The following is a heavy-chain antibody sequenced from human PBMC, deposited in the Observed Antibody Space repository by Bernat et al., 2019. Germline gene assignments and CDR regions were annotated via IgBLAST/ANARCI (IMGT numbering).Heavy chain of an antibody. CDR1: GFTFSSYG. CDR3: ARGGSSSWYEVFY. D-gene: IGHD6-13*01. CDR2: IWYDGSNK. J-gene: IGHJ4*02. Sequence: VQLVESGGGLVQPGGSLRLSCAASGFTFSSYGMHWVRQAPGKGLEWVAVIWYDGSNKYYGDSVKGRFIISRDNSKNTLYLQMNSLRAEDTAVYYCARGGSSSWYEVFYWGQGTLVTVSS. V-gene: IGHV3-33*08.